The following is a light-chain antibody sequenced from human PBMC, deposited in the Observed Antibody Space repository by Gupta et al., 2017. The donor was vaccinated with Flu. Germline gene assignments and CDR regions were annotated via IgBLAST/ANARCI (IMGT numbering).Light chain of an antibody. Sequence: DIVMTQSPLSLPVTPGEPASISCRSSQSLLHSNGYNYLDWYLQKPGQSPQLLIYLGSNRASGVPDRFSGSRSGTDFTLKISRVEAEDVGVYYCRQSLQTLYIFGQGTKLEIK. V-gene: IGKV2-28*01. CDR2: LGS. CDR3: RQSLQTLYI. CDR1: QSLLHSNGYNY. J-gene: IGKJ2*01.